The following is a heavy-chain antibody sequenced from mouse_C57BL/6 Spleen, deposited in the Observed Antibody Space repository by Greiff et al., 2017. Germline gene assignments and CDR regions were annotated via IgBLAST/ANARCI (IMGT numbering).Heavy chain of an antibody. CDR3: ARDSNYAWFAY. J-gene: IGHJ3*01. V-gene: IGHV14-2*01. D-gene: IGHD2-5*01. CDR1: GFNIKDYY. CDR2: IDPEDGET. Sequence: EVQLQQSGAELVKPGASVKLSCTASGFNIKDYYMHWVKQRTEQGLEWIGRIDPEDGETKYVPKFQGKATITADTSSNTAYLQLSSLTSEDTAVYYCARDSNYAWFAYWGQGTLVTVSA.